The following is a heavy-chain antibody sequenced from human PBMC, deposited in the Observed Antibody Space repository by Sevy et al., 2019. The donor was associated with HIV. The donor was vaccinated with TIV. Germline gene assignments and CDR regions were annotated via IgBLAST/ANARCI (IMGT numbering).Heavy chain of an antibody. V-gene: IGHV4-4*07. CDR1: GGSISSYY. J-gene: IGHJ5*02. D-gene: IGHD3-22*01. CDR2: IYTSGST. Sequence: SETLSLTCTVSGGSISSYYWSWIRQPAGKGLEWIGRIYTSGSTNYNPSLKSRVTMSVDTSKNQFSLKLSSVTAADTAVYYCARSPDWYYYDSSGYLNWFDPWCQGTLVTVSS. CDR3: ARSPDWYYYDSSGYLNWFDP.